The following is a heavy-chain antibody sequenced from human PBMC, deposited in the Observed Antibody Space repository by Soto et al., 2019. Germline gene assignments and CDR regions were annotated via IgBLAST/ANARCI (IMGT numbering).Heavy chain of an antibody. Sequence: SETLSLTCAVSGGSISSSNWWSWVRQPPGKGLEWIGETYHSGSTNYNPSLKSRVTISVDKSKNQFSLKLSSVTAADTAVYYCAKSITIFGVAPGMDVWGQGTTVTVS. CDR2: TYHSGST. J-gene: IGHJ6*02. D-gene: IGHD3-3*01. V-gene: IGHV4-4*02. CDR1: GGSISSSNW. CDR3: AKSITIFGVAPGMDV.